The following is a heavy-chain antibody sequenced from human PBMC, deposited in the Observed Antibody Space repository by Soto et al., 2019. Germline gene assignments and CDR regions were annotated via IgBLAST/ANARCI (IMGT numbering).Heavy chain of an antibody. V-gene: IGHV3-23*01. D-gene: IGHD2-2*01. CDR1: GFTFSSYA. Sequence: GGSLRLSCAASGFTFSSYAMSWVRQAPGKGLEWVSAISGSGGSTYYADSVKGRFTISRDNSKNTLYLQMNSLRAEDTAVYYCAKDRGTNCSSTSCYAGLPTRSQYYYYYYGMDVWGQGTTVTVSS. CDR2: ISGSGGST. J-gene: IGHJ6*02. CDR3: AKDRGTNCSSTSCYAGLPTRSQYYYYYYGMDV.